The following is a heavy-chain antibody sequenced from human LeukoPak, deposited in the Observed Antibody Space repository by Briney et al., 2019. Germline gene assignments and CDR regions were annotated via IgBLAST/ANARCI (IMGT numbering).Heavy chain of an antibody. CDR1: GGSISSGDYY. CDR2: IYYSGST. CDR3: ARGILEYQLLYPYYFDY. J-gene: IGHJ4*02. Sequence: PSETLSLTCTVSGGSISSGDYYWSWIRQPPGKGLEWIGYIYYSGSTYYNPSLKSRVTISVDTSKNQFSLKLSSVTAADTAVYYCARGILEYQLLYPYYFDYWGQGTLVTVSP. V-gene: IGHV4-30-4*08. D-gene: IGHD2-2*02.